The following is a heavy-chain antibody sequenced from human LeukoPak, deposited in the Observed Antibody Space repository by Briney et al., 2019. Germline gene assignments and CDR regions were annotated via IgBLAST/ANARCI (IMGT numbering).Heavy chain of an antibody. D-gene: IGHD4-17*01. CDR3: ARGDDYGDYWGLY. CDR1: GYTFTKYG. J-gene: IGHJ4*02. V-gene: IGHV1-18*01. Sequence: ASVKVSCKASGYTFTKYGITWVRQAPGQGLEWMGWISTYNGNTNYAQKLQGRVTMTTDTSTSTAYMELRSLISDDAAVYYCARGDDYGDYWGLYWGQGTLVTVSS. CDR2: ISTYNGNT.